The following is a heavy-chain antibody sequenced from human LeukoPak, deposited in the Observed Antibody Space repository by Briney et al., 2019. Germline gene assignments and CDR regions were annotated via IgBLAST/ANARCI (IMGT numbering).Heavy chain of an antibody. CDR1: GFTFSDYY. D-gene: IGHD1-26*01. Sequence: GGSLRLSCAASGFTFSDYYMSWIRQAPGKGLEWVSYISNTGSTTHYADSVKGRFTISRDNAKSSLHLQMNSLRAEDTAVYYCARVRGSYSVDYWGQGTLVTVSS. J-gene: IGHJ4*02. CDR2: ISNTGSTT. V-gene: IGHV3-11*04. CDR3: ARVRGSYSVDY.